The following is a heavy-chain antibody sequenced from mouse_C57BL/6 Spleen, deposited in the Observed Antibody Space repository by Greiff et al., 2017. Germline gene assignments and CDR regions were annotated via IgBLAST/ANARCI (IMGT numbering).Heavy chain of an antibody. D-gene: IGHD3-1*01. J-gene: IGHJ4*01. Sequence: EVKLQESGGGLVKPGGSLKLSCAASGFTFSDYGMHWVRQAPEKGLEWVAYISSGSSTIYYADTVKGRFTISRDNAKNTLFLQMTSLGSEDTAMYYCARSGYYAMDYWGQGTSVTVSS. CDR2: ISSGSSTI. V-gene: IGHV5-17*01. CDR3: ARSGYYAMDY. CDR1: GFTFSDYG.